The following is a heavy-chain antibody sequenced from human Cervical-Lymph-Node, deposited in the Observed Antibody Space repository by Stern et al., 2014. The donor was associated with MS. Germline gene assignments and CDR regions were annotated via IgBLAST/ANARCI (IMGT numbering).Heavy chain of an antibody. CDR2: ILPVFGTR. CDR3: ALSSETSDRWYSLGYDL. D-gene: IGHD6-13*01. CDR1: GGTFSKFP. Sequence: QGQLVESGAEVTKPGSSVKVSFKASGGTFSKFPSSCVRQAPGQGLEWMGGILPVFGTRTYGQEFRGRVTITADVSTSTVYMELSSLRSDDTAVYYCALSSETSDRWYSLGYDLWGQGTLVTVSS. J-gene: IGHJ5*02. V-gene: IGHV1-69*01.